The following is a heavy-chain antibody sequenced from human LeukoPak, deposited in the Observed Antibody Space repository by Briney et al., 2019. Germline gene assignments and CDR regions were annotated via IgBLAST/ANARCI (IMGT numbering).Heavy chain of an antibody. CDR2: INPNSGGT. CDR3: ARAIARIAVAREDY. V-gene: IGHV1-2*06. CDR1: GYTFTGYY. J-gene: IGHJ4*02. D-gene: IGHD6-19*01. Sequence: GASVKVSCKASGYTFTGYYMHWVRQAPGQGLEWMGRINPNSGGTNYAQKFQGRVTMTRDTSISTAYMELRSLRSDDTAVYYCARAIARIAVAREDYWGQGTLVTVSS.